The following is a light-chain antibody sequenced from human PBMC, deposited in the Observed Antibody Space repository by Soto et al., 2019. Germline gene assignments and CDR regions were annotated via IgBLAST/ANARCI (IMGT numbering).Light chain of an antibody. CDR2: SNN. V-gene: IGLV1-44*01. CDR1: RYNIGSNA. J-gene: IGLJ2*01. Sequence: QAVVTQPPSASGTPGQRVTISCSGSRYNIGSNAVSWYQSLPGTAPKLLIYSNNQRPSGVPDRFSGSKSGTSASLAISGLQSDDEADYYCAAWADSLTALVFGGGTKVTVL. CDR3: AAWADSLTALV.